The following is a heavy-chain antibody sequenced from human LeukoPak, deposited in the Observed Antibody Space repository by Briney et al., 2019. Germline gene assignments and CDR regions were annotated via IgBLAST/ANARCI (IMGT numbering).Heavy chain of an antibody. CDR1: GFTFSSYD. D-gene: IGHD3-10*01. Sequence: GGSLRLSCAASGFTFSSYDMHWVRQATGKGLEWVSAIGTAGDTYYPGSVKGRFTISRENAKNSLYLQMNSLRAGDTAVYYCARDAYQTYYYGSGSYRWGQGTLVTVSS. CDR3: ARDAYQTYYYGSGSYR. V-gene: IGHV3-13*01. CDR2: IGTAGDT. J-gene: IGHJ4*02.